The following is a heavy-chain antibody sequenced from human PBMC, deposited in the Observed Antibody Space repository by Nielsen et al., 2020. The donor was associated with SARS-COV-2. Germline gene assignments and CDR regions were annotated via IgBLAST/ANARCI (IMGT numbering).Heavy chain of an antibody. CDR1: GYTFTSYY. J-gene: IGHJ4*02. D-gene: IGHD5-24*01. CDR3: ARDGDRNGYNLLSEIDN. CDR2: INPSGGST. Sequence: ASVKVSCKASGYTFTSYYMHWVRQAPGQGLEWMGIINPSGGSTSYAQKFQGRVTMTRDTSTSTVYMELSSLRSEDTAVYYCARDGDRNGYNLLSEIDNWGQGTLVTVSS. V-gene: IGHV1-46*01.